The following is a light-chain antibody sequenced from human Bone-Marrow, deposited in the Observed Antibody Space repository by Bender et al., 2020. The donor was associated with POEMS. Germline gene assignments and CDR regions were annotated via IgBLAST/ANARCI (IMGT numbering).Light chain of an antibody. CDR1: SSDAGGYNS. CDR3: CSYAGSRTLM. V-gene: IGLV2-23*02. CDR2: AVT. Sequence: QSALTQPASVSGSPGQSVTISCTGTSSDAGGYNSVSWYQQHPGKAPKLMIYAVTRRPSGVPDRFSGSKSGNTASLTISGLRAEDEADYYCCSYAGSRTLMFGGGTKLTVL. J-gene: IGLJ3*02.